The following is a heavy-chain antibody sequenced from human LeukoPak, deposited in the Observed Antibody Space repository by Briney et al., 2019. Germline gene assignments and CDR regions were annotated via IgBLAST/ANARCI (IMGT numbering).Heavy chain of an antibody. CDR1: GGSFSGYY. D-gene: IGHD5-18*01. CDR2: INHSGST. CDR3: ARGEIQLWFGAFDI. J-gene: IGHJ3*02. V-gene: IGHV4-34*01. Sequence: PSETLSLTCAVYGGSFSGYYWSWIRQPPGKGLEWIGGINHSGSTNYNPSLKSRVTISVGTSKNQFSLKLSSVTAADTAVYYCARGEIQLWFGAFDIWGQGTMVTVSS.